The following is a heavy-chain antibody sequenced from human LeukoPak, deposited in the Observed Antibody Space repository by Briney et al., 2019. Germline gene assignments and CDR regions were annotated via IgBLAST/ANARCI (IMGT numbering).Heavy chain of an antibody. V-gene: IGHV1-69*06. CDR2: IIPIFGTA. CDR1: GGTFSSYA. J-gene: IGHJ3*02. Sequence: SVKVSCKASGGTFSSYAISWVRQAPGQGLGWMGGIIPIFGTANYAQKFQGRVTITADKSTSTAYMELSSLRSEDTAVYYCARGRAIYYDSSAEGAFDIWGQGTMVTVSS. D-gene: IGHD3-22*01. CDR3: ARGRAIYYDSSAEGAFDI.